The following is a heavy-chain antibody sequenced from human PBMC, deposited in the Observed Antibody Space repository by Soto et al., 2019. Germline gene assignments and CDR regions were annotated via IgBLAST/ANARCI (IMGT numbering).Heavy chain of an antibody. V-gene: IGHV3-15*01. CDR3: TTDSPPQPDY. J-gene: IGHJ4*02. CDR2: ISYDGGKT. CDR1: GFTFSSYG. Sequence: GGSLRLSCAASGFTFSSYGMHWVRQAPGKGLEWVAVISYDGGKTDYAAPVKGRFTISRDDSNNTLYLQMNSLKTEDTAVYYCTTDSPPQPDYWGQETLVTVSS.